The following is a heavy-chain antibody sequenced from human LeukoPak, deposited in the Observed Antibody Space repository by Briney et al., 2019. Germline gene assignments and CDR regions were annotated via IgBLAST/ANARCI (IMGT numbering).Heavy chain of an antibody. D-gene: IGHD3-22*01. Sequence: GRSLRLSCAASGFTFSDYYMSWIRQAPGKGLEWVSYISSSGSTIYYADSVKGRFTISRDNAKNSLYLQMNSLRAEDTAVYYCARERSYYDSSGYYYGQYYFDYWGQGTLVTVSS. CDR2: ISSSGSTI. CDR3: ARERSYYDSSGYYYGQYYFDY. CDR1: GFTFSDYY. V-gene: IGHV3-11*04. J-gene: IGHJ4*02.